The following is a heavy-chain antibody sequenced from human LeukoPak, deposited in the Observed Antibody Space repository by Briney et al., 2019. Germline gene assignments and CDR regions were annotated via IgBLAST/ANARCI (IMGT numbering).Heavy chain of an antibody. J-gene: IGHJ6*03. Sequence: GGSLRLSCTVSGFTVSSNSMSWVRQAPGKGLEWVSFIYSAGSIYYSDSVKGRFTISIDNSKNTLYLQMNSLRAEDTAVYYCAKGGYGSGKYYYYYMDVWGKGTTVTISS. V-gene: IGHV3-53*01. CDR1: GFTVSSNS. CDR3: AKGGYGSGKYYYYYMDV. D-gene: IGHD3-10*01. CDR2: IYSAGSI.